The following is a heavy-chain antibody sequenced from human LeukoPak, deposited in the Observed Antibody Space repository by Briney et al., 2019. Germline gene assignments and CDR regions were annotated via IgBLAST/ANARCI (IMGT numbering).Heavy chain of an antibody. D-gene: IGHD4-17*01. CDR3: ARERLRQSGMDV. CDR1: GYTFTGYY. Sequence: ASVKVSCKASGYTFTGYYMHWVRQAPGRGLEWMGRINPNSGGTNYAQKFQGRVTMTRDTSISTAYMELSRLRSDDTAVYYCARERLRQSGMDVWGQGTTVTVSS. V-gene: IGHV1-2*06. CDR2: INPNSGGT. J-gene: IGHJ6*02.